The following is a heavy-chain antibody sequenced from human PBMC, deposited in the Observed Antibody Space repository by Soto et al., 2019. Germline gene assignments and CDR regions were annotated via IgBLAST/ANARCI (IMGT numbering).Heavy chain of an antibody. D-gene: IGHD3-3*01. CDR2: ISGSGGST. CDR3: ARVKYGTDFWSGYFPY. J-gene: IGHJ4*02. V-gene: IGHV3-23*01. CDR1: GFTFSSYA. Sequence: GSLRLSCAASGFTFSSYAMSWVRQAPGKGLEWVSAISGSGGSTYYADSVKGRFTISRDNSKNTLYLQMNSLRAEDTAVYYCARVKYGTDFWSGYFPYWGQGTLVTVSS.